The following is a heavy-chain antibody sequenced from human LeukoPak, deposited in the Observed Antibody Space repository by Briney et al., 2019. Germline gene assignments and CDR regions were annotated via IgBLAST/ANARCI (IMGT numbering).Heavy chain of an antibody. J-gene: IGHJ5*02. CDR3: ARGRAAPWRFDP. D-gene: IGHD6-13*01. CDR2: IYYSGST. V-gene: IGHV4-59*11. CDR1: GGSISSHY. Sequence: SETLSLTCTVSGGSISSHYWSWIRQPPGKGLEWIGYIYYSGSTNYNPSLKSRVTISVDTSKNQFSLKLSSVTAADTAVYYCARGRAAPWRFDPWGQGTLVTVSS.